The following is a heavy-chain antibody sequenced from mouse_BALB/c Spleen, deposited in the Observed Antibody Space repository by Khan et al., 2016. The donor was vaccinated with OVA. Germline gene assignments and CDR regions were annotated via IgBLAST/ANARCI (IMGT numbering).Heavy chain of an antibody. J-gene: IGHJ2*01. Sequence: VQLQESGPGLVKPSQSLSLSCTVTGYSITSGYVWNLKRQLPGNIVEWRVFISYSGSTNYNPSFKSRVTMTRDTSKNQSFLQLNSVTTEDTATYYGARTARIKYWGQGTTVTVSA. CDR2: ISYSGST. D-gene: IGHD1-2*01. CDR1: GYSITSGYV. V-gene: IGHV3-2*02. CDR3: ARTARIKY.